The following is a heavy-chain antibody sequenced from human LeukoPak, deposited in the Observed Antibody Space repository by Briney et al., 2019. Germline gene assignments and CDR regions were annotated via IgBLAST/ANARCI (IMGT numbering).Heavy chain of an antibody. D-gene: IGHD5-18*01. CDR3: ARAEGYSFPFDF. CDR2: ISSQGGTT. CDR1: GFVFSSYA. V-gene: IGHV3-64*01. J-gene: IGHJ4*02. Sequence: GGSLRLSCAASGFVFSSYAMHWVRQAPGKGLEYISLISSQGGTTYYANSVKGRFTISRDNSKNTLYLQMGNLRNEDMAVYYCARAEGYSFPFDFWGQGTLVTVSS.